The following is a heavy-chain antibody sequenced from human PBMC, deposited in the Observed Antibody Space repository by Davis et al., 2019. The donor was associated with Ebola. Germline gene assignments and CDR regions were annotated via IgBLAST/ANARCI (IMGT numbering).Heavy chain of an antibody. Sequence: PGGSLRLSCAASGFTFSSYGMHWVRQAPGKGLEWVAVISYDGSNKYYADSVKGRFTISRDNSKNTLYLQMNSLRAEDTAVYYCAKDFVGFGELTIFDYWGQGTLVTVSS. CDR1: GFTFSSYG. V-gene: IGHV3-30*18. D-gene: IGHD3-10*01. CDR2: ISYDGSNK. J-gene: IGHJ4*02. CDR3: AKDFVGFGELTIFDY.